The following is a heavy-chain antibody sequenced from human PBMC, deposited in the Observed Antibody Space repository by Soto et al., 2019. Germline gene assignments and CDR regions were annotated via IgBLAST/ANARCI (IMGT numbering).Heavy chain of an antibody. CDR2: IYYSGST. CDR1: GGSISSSSYY. Sequence: QLQLQESGPGLVKPSETLSLTCTVSGGSISSSSYYWGWIRQPPGKGLEWIGSIYYSGSTYYNPSLNSRVTISVDTSKNQFSLKLSSVTAADTAVYYCARQDIVLMVYANDYWGQGTLVTVSS. D-gene: IGHD2-8*01. CDR3: ARQDIVLMVYANDY. J-gene: IGHJ4*02. V-gene: IGHV4-39*01.